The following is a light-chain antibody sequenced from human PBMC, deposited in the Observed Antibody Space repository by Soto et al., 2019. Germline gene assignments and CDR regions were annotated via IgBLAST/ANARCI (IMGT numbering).Light chain of an antibody. CDR3: SSLTNSKPVV. CDR2: EVS. Sequence: QSALTQPPSVSGSPGQSVTISCTGTSTDVGSYNRVSWYQQPPGTAPKLMIYEVSYRPSGVPDRFSGSKSGNTASLTISGLQAEDEADYYCSSLTNSKPVVFGGGTKLTVL. V-gene: IGLV2-18*02. CDR1: STDVGSYNR. J-gene: IGLJ2*01.